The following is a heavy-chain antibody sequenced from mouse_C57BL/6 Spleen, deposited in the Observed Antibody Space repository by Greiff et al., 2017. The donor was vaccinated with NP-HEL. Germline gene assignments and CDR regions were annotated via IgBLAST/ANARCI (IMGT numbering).Heavy chain of an antibody. CDR1: GFTFSDYY. V-gene: IGHV5-12*01. CDR2: ISNGGGST. Sequence: EVKLVESGGGLVQPGGSLKLSCAASGFTFSDYYMYWVRQTPEKRLEWVAYISNGGGSTYYPDTVKGRFTISRDNAKNTLYLQMSRLKSEDTSMYYCARHDSSGTFDYWGQGTTLTVSS. J-gene: IGHJ2*01. CDR3: ARHDSSGTFDY. D-gene: IGHD3-2*02.